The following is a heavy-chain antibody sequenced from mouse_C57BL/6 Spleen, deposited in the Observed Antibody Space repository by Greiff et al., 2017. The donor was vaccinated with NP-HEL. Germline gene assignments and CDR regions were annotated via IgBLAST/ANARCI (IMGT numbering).Heavy chain of an antibody. CDR1: GYAFSSSW. V-gene: IGHV1-82*01. J-gene: IGHJ4*01. CDR2: IYPGDGDT. Sequence: VQLQQSGPELVKPGASVKISCKASGYAFSSSWMNWVKQRPGKGLEWIGRIYPGDGDTNYNGKFKGKATLTADKSSSTAYMQLSSLTSEAYAVYFDASKSTRITTEGNDYAMDYWGQGTSVTVSS. CDR3: ASKSTRITTEGNDYAMDY. D-gene: IGHD2-4*01.